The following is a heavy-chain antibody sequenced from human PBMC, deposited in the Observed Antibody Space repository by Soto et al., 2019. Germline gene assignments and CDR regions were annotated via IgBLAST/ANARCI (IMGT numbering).Heavy chain of an antibody. J-gene: IGHJ4*02. CDR2: IYYSGNT. Sequence: SETLSLTCAVSGGSISSSDWWSWVRQPPGKELEWIGEIYYSGNTNYSPSLESRVTMSVDKSKNQFSLKLTSVTAADTAVYYCARGPPFGYWGQGTLVT. CDR3: ARGPPFGY. V-gene: IGHV4-4*02. D-gene: IGHD3-10*01. CDR1: GGSISSSDW.